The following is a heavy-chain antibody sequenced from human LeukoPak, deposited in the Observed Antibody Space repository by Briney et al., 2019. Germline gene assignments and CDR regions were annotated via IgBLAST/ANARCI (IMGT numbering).Heavy chain of an antibody. CDR2: ISGTSTYI. J-gene: IGHJ4*02. Sequence: GGSLRLSCGASVSTFSSSTMNWVRQAPGKGLEWVSSISGTSTYIYYADSVKGRFTVSRDNAQKSLYLQMNSLRAEDTAMYYCAKSTRGIASRGFGFWGQGTLVTVSS. CDR3: AKSTRGIASRGFGF. D-gene: IGHD3-10*01. V-gene: IGHV3-21*01. CDR1: VSTFSSST.